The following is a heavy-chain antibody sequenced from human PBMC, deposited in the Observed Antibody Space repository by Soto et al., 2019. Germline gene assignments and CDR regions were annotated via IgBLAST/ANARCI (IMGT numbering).Heavy chain of an antibody. V-gene: IGHV4-39*01. CDR1: GGSISSSSYY. J-gene: IGHJ3*02. D-gene: IGHD2-2*02. CDR2: IYYSGST. CDR3: AISSGVVVPAAIRGDAFDI. Sequence: TSETLSLTCTVSGGSISSSSYYWGWIRQPPGKGLEWIGSIYYSGSTYYNPSLKSRVTISVDTSKNQFSLKLSSVTAADTAVYYCAISSGVVVPAAIRGDAFDIWGQGTMVTVSS.